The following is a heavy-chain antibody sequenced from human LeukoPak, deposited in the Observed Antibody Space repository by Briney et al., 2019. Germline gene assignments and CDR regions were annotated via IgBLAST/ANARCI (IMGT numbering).Heavy chain of an antibody. Sequence: PGGSLRLSCAASGFTFSSYGMHWVRQAPGKGLEWVAVIWYDGSNKYYADSVRGRFTISRDNSKNTLYLQMNSLRAEDTAVYYCARPKYSSGYDAFDIWGQGTMVTVSS. D-gene: IGHD6-19*01. J-gene: IGHJ3*02. CDR2: IWYDGSNK. V-gene: IGHV3-33*01. CDR3: ARPKYSSGYDAFDI. CDR1: GFTFSSYG.